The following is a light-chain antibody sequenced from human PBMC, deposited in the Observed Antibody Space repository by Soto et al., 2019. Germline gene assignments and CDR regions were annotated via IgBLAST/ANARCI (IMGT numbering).Light chain of an antibody. J-gene: IGKJ4*01. Sequence: DIQMTQSPSSLSASIGDRVTIACRASQYINTYLNWYQQKPGQAPKLLIYAASSLQSGVPSRFSGSGSGTDFTLIITSLQPEDFATYSCQQSYSAPLTFGGGTKVEI. V-gene: IGKV1-39*01. CDR1: QYINTY. CDR3: QQSYSAPLT. CDR2: AAS.